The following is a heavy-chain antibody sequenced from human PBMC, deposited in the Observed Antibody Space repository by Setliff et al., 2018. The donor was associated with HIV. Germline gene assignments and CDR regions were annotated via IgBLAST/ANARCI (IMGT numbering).Heavy chain of an antibody. Sequence: SETLSLTCTVSGGSISSSDYYWRWIRQPPGKGLEWIGYIYYSGSTYYNPSLKSRVTISVDTSKNQFSLKLSSVTAADTAVYYCARVNYYDSSGYYEDAFDIWGQGTMVTVSS. V-gene: IGHV4-30-4*08. CDR3: ARVNYYDSSGYYEDAFDI. CDR1: GGSISSSDYY. D-gene: IGHD3-22*01. CDR2: IYYSGST. J-gene: IGHJ3*02.